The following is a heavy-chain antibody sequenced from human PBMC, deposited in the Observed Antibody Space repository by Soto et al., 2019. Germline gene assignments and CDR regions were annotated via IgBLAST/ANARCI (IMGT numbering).Heavy chain of an antibody. J-gene: IGHJ4*02. D-gene: IGHD5-12*01. CDR2: IYHSGST. Sequence: QLQLQESGSGLVTPSQTLSLTCAVSGGSISSGGYSWSWIRQPPGKGLEWIGYIYHSGSTYSNPSLKSRVTISVDRSKNQFSLKLSSVTAAYTAVYYCAAGGGLPRYYWGQGTLVTVSS. CDR1: GGSISSGGYS. V-gene: IGHV4-30-2*01. CDR3: AAGGGLPRYY.